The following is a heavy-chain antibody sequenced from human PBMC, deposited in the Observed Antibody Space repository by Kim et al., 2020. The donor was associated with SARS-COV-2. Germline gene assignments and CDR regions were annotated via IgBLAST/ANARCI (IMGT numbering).Heavy chain of an antibody. D-gene: IGHD6-13*01. Sequence: GGSLRLSCEPSGFTFSSYGMHWVRQAPGKGLEWVAVIWYDGSNKYYADSVKGRFTISRDNSKNMLYLQMNSLRAEDTAVYFCAKAYSSTWSYYSYGMDVWGQGTTVTVSS. J-gene: IGHJ6*02. CDR2: IWYDGSNK. CDR1: GFTFSSYG. CDR3: AKAYSSTWSYYSYGMDV. V-gene: IGHV3-33*06.